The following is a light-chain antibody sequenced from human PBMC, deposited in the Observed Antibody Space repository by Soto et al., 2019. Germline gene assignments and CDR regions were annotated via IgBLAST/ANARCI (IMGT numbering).Light chain of an antibody. CDR1: QSVSSN. J-gene: IGKJ4*01. CDR2: GAS. CDR3: QQYNNCPLT. Sequence: EIVITQSPATLSVSPGERATLSCRASQSVSSNLAWYQQKPGQAPRLLIHGASTRATGIPARFSGSGSGTEFTLTISSLQSEDFAVYYCQQYNNCPLTFGGGTKVEIK. V-gene: IGKV3-15*01.